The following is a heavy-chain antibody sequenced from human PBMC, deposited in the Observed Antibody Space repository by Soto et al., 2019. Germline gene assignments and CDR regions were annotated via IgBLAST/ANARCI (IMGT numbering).Heavy chain of an antibody. V-gene: IGHV4-31*03. J-gene: IGHJ6*02. CDR3: ARDATTRTSTYYYAMDV. CDR2: LYYLGNT. D-gene: IGHD1-26*01. CDR1: GGSINSGGYY. Sequence: TLSLTCTVSGGSINSGGYYWNWILQHPGKGLEWLGYLYYLGNTYYNPSLKSRITISGDTSKNQFSLKLSSVTAADTAVYYCARDATTRTSTYYYAMDVWGQGTTVTVSS.